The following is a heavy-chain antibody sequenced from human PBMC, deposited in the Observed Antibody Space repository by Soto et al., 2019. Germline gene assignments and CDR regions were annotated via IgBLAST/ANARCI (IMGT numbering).Heavy chain of an antibody. CDR2: ISAYNGNT. CDR3: ARDLQGWELGYYYYGMDV. Sequence: ASVKVSCKASGFTFTSSAVQWVRQAPGQGLEWMGWISAYNGNTNYAQKLQGRVTMTTDTSTSTAYMELRSLRSDDTAVYYCARDLQGWELGYYYYGMDVWGQGTTVTVSS. D-gene: IGHD1-26*01. V-gene: IGHV1-18*01. J-gene: IGHJ6*02. CDR1: GFTFTSSA.